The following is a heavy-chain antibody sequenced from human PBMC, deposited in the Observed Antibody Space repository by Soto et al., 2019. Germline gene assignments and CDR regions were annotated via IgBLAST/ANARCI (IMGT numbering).Heavy chain of an antibody. CDR2: IYYSGSI. CDR1: GDSISEYY. CDR3: ARHSSGTSFDP. V-gene: IGHV4-59*08. J-gene: IGHJ5*02. Sequence: PSETLSLTCTVSGDSISEYYWSWIRQPPGKGLEWIGYIYYSGSINSNNPSLKSRVAISVDTSKNEFSLKLSSVTAADTAVYYCARHSSGTSFDPWGQGTLVTVSS. D-gene: IGHD3-10*01.